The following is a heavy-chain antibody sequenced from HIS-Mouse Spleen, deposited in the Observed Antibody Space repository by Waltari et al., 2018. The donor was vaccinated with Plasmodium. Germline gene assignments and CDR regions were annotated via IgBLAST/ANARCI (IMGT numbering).Heavy chain of an antibody. V-gene: IGHV4-34*01. CDR1: GGSFSGYY. CDR3: ARAYYEFWSGYRFDY. Sequence: QVQLQQWGAGLLKPSETLSLTCAVYGGSFSGYYWRWIRQPPGKGLEWIGEINHSASTNYNPSLKSRVTIAVDTSKNQFSLKLSSVTAADTAVYYCARAYYEFWSGYRFDYWGQGTLVTVSS. J-gene: IGHJ4*02. CDR2: INHSAST. D-gene: IGHD3-3*01.